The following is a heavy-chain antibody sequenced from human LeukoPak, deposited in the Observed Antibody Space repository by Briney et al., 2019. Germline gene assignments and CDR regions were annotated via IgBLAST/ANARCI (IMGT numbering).Heavy chain of an antibody. J-gene: IGHJ4*02. CDR2: ISAYNGNT. CDR1: GYTFTSYG. CDR3: ARDQTYYDILTGYFSPGYFDY. D-gene: IGHD3-9*01. V-gene: IGHV1-18*01. Sequence: GASVKVSFKASGYTFTSYGISWVRQAPGQGLEWMGWISAYNGNTNYAQKLQGRVTMTTDTSTSTAYMELRSLRSDDTAVYYCARDQTYYDILTGYFSPGYFDYWGQGTLVTVSS.